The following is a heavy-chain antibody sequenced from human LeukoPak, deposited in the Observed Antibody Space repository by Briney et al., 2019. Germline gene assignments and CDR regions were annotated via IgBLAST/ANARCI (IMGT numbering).Heavy chain of an antibody. CDR2: MNPNSGNT. CDR1: GYTFTSYA. J-gene: IGHJ5*02. V-gene: IGHV1-8*01. D-gene: IGHD3-10*01. Sequence: ASVKVSCKASGYTFTSYAINWVRQATGQGREWMGWMNPNSGNTGYAQKFQGRVTMTRNTSISTAYMELSSLRSEDTAVYYCARKTMVRANWFDPWGQGTLVTVSS. CDR3: ARKTMVRANWFDP.